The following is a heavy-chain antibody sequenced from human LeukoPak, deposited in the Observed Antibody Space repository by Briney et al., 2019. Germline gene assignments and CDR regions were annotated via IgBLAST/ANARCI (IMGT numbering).Heavy chain of an antibody. J-gene: IGHJ4*02. Sequence: ASVKVSCKASGYTFTSYGISWVRQAPGQGLEWMGWISAYNGNTNYAQKLQGRVTMTTDTSTSTAYMELRSLRSDDTAVYYCARDRLISRGIVVVPAAIMGYWGQGTLVTVSS. CDR2: ISAYNGNT. CDR3: ARDRLISRGIVVVPAAIMGY. CDR1: GYTFTSYG. V-gene: IGHV1-18*01. D-gene: IGHD2-2*02.